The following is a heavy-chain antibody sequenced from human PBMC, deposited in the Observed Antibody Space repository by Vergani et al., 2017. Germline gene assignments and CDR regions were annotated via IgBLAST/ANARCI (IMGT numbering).Heavy chain of an antibody. D-gene: IGHD1-26*01. J-gene: IGHJ4*02. CDR2: IYYSGRT. CDR1: GGSISGVRYY. CDR3: ARDSAVGGTFDS. V-gene: IGHV4-61*02. Sequence: QVQLQESGPGLVKPSQSLSLTCTVSGGSISGVRYYLSWVRQPAGKGLEWTGRIYYSGRTDYNPSLESRVTISVDTSKNTFSLKLNSVTAADTAIYYCARDSAVGGTFDSWGQGTLVSVSS.